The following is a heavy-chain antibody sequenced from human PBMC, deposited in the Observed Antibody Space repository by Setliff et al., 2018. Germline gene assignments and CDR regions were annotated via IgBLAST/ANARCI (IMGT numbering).Heavy chain of an antibody. CDR3: ARAPRNFGVVINYYYYYYGMDV. CDR2: IYYSGST. Sequence: LSLTCTVSGGSISTSSYYWGWIRQPPGKGLEWIGSIYYSGSTYYNPSLKSRVTISVDTSKKQFSLKLSSVTAADTAVYYCARAPRNFGVVINYYYYYYGMDVWGQGTTVTVSS. D-gene: IGHD3-3*01. V-gene: IGHV4-39*07. J-gene: IGHJ6*02. CDR1: GGSISTSSYY.